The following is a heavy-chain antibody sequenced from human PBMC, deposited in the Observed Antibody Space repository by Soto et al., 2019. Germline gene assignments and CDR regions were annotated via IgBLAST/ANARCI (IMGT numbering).Heavy chain of an antibody. Sequence: EVQLLESGGGLVQPGGSLRLSCAASGFTFSSYAMSWVRQAPGKGLEWVSAIIGGGGSTYYADSVKGRFTISRDNSKNTLYLQMNSLRAEDTAVYYCAKEIAAAGTDYYYGMDVWGQGTTVTVSS. CDR1: GFTFSSYA. J-gene: IGHJ6*02. V-gene: IGHV3-23*01. CDR2: IIGGGGST. CDR3: AKEIAAAGTDYYYGMDV. D-gene: IGHD6-13*01.